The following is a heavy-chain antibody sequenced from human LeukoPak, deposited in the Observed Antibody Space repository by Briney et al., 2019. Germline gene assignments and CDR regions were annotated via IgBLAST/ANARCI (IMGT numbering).Heavy chain of an antibody. CDR3: ARLNFYPDY. J-gene: IGHJ4*02. V-gene: IGHV3-7*01. CDR2: IKEDGSEK. Sequence: PGGSLRLSCAASGLTFSSYWMTWVRQAPGKGLEWVANIKEDGSEKYYVDSVKGRFTISRDNAKNSLYLQMNSLRAEDTAVYYCARLNFYPDYWGQGTLVTVSS. D-gene: IGHD1-1*01. CDR1: GLTFSSYW.